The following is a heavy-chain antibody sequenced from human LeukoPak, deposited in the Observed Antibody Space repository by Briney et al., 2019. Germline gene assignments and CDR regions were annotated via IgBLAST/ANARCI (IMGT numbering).Heavy chain of an antibody. J-gene: IGHJ6*02. D-gene: IGHD3-9*01. CDR1: GFTFSSYD. V-gene: IGHV3-33*08. CDR2: IWYDGSNK. Sequence: GGSLRLSCAASGFTFSSYDMTWVRQAPGKGLEWVALIWYDGSNKYYADSVKGRFTISRDNSKNTLFLQMNSLRAEDTAVYFCARTVDRPNYYYYGMDVWGQGTTVTVSS. CDR3: ARTVDRPNYYYYGMDV.